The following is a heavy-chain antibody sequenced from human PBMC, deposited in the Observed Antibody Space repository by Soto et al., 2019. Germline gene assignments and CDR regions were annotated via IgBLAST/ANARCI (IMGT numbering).Heavy chain of an antibody. D-gene: IGHD5-18*01. CDR1: GGSISSYY. Sequence: PSETLSLTCTVSGGSISSYYWSWIRQPPGKGLEWIGYIYYSGSTNYNPSLKSRVTISVDTSKNQFSLKLTSVTAADTAVYYCAGGDTYFDYWGQGTLVTSPQ. CDR3: AGGDTYFDY. V-gene: IGHV4-59*01. CDR2: IYYSGST. J-gene: IGHJ4*02.